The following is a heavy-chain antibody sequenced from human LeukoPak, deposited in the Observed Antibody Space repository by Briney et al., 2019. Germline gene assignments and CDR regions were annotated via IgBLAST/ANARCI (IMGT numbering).Heavy chain of an antibody. CDR3: ARAGDNTTMVTQ. D-gene: IGHD5-18*01. CDR1: GFSVGGNY. CDR2: MYSTGST. Sequence: PGGSVRLSCAVSGFSVGGNYMSWVRQAPGKGLEWVSVMYSTGSTDYADSVKGRFTISRDNAMNSLYLQMNSLRAEDTAVYYCARAGDNTTMVTQWGQGTLVTVSS. J-gene: IGHJ4*02. V-gene: IGHV3-53*01.